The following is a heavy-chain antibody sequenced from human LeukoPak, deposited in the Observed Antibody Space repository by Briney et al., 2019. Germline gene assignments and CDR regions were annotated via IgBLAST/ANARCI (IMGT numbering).Heavy chain of an antibody. CDR3: AGVAGFYWNSDSFDS. Sequence: GASVKVCCKASGYTFTTYGISWVRQAPGQGLEWMGWISAYNGQTNYAQKVQGRVTMTTDTSTKTAYMELRSLGSDDTAVYYCAGVAGFYWNSDSFDSWGQGTQVTVSS. CDR2: ISAYNGQT. J-gene: IGHJ4*02. D-gene: IGHD1-7*01. CDR1: GYTFTTYG. V-gene: IGHV1-18*01.